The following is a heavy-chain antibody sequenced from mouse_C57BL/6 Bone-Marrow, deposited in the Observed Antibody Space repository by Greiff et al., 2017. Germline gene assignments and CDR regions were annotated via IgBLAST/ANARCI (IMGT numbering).Heavy chain of an antibody. Sequence: VQLVESGAELVKPGASVKLSCKASGYIFTEYTIHWVKQRSGQGLEWIGWFYPGSGSIKYNERFKDKATLTADKSSNTVYMELSRLTSEDSAVYFCERHERDYDYEEYIDYWGQGTTLTVSS. J-gene: IGHJ2*01. V-gene: IGHV1-62-2*01. CDR3: ERHERDYDYEEYIDY. D-gene: IGHD2-4*01. CDR2: FYPGSGSI. CDR1: GYIFTEYT.